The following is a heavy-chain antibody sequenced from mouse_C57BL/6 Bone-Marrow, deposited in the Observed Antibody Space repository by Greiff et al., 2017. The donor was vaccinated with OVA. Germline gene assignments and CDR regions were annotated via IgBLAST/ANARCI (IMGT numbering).Heavy chain of an antibody. CDR3: ARAIRPMDY. J-gene: IGHJ4*01. CDR2: ISDGGSYT. V-gene: IGHV5-4*03. Sequence: EVKLVESGGGLVKPGGSLKLSCAASGFTFSSYAMSWVRQTPEKRLEWVATISDGGSYTYYPDNVKGRFTISRDNAKNNLYLQMSHLKSEDTARYYCARAIRPMDYWGQGTSVTVSS. CDR1: GFTFSSYA.